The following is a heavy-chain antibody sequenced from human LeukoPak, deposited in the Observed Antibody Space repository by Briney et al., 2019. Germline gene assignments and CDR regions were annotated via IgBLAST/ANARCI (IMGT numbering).Heavy chain of an antibody. D-gene: IGHD3-10*01. Sequence: ASVKVSCKASGYTFTGYYMHWVRQAPGQGLEWMGIINPSGGSTSYAQKFQGRVTMTRDTSTSTVYMELSSLRSEDTAVYYCARGYITMVRGVLNFDYWGQGTLVTVSS. CDR1: GYTFTGYY. CDR3: ARGYITMVRGVLNFDY. CDR2: INPSGGST. V-gene: IGHV1-46*03. J-gene: IGHJ4*02.